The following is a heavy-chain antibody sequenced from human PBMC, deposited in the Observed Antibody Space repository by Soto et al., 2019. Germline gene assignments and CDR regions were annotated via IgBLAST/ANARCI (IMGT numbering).Heavy chain of an antibody. J-gene: IGHJ3*02. CDR1: GFTFSSYA. CDR2: ISGSGGST. D-gene: IGHD2-15*01. CDR3: AKVGIGYCSGGSCYDAFDI. V-gene: IGHV3-23*01. Sequence: GGSLRLSCAASGFTFSSYAMSWVRQAPGKGLEWVSAISGSGGSTYYADSVKGRFTISRDNSKNTLYLQMNSLRAEDTAVYYCAKVGIGYCSGGSCYDAFDIWGQGTLVTVSS.